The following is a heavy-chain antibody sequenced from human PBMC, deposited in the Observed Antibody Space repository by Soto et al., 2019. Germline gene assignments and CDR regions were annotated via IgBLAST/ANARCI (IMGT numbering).Heavy chain of an antibody. CDR2: IYYSGST. V-gene: IGHV4-39*01. D-gene: IGHD3-9*01. CDR3: ARKRITIFRFDP. J-gene: IGHJ5*02. CDR1: GGSVSDRSYY. Sequence: SYTLSLTCTVSGGSVSDRSYYWVWIRQPPGKGLEWIGSIYYSGSTYYNPSLKSRVTISVDTSKNQFSLKLSSVTAADTAVYYCARKRITIFRFDPWGKGNLVTVYS.